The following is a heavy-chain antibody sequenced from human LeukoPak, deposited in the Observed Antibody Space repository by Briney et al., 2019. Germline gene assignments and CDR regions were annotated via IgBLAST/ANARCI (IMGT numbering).Heavy chain of an antibody. CDR3: ARDETVTTLVSYYYYGMDV. V-gene: IGHV3-30*02. D-gene: IGHD4-23*01. Sequence: GGSLRLSCAASGFTFSSYGMHWVRQAPGKGLEWVAFIRYDGSNKYYADSVKGRFTISRDNAKNSLYLQMNSLRAEDTAVYYCARDETVTTLVSYYYYGMDVWGQGTTVTVSS. CDR2: IRYDGSNK. J-gene: IGHJ6*02. CDR1: GFTFSSYG.